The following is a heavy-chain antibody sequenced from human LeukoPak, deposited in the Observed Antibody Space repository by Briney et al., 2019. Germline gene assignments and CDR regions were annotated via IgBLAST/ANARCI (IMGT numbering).Heavy chain of an antibody. J-gene: IGHJ4*02. Sequence: PSETLSLTCAVYGGSFSGYYWSWIRRPPGKGLEWIGEINHSGSTNYNPSLKSRVTISVDTSKNQFSLKLSSVTAADTAVYYCARGRERHYYDSSGYQNLYYFGYWGQGTLVTVSS. CDR1: GGSFSGYY. CDR3: ARGRERHYYDSSGYQNLYYFGY. CDR2: INHSGST. D-gene: IGHD3-22*01. V-gene: IGHV4-34*01.